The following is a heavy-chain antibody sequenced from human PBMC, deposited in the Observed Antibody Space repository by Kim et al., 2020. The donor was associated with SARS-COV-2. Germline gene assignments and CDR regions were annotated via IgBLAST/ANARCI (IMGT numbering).Heavy chain of an antibody. CDR3: ARAMAGTYYYGMDV. D-gene: IGHD6-19*01. V-gene: IGHV3-30*01. J-gene: IGHJ6*02. Sequence: ADSANGRFTISRDNSKYTLYLQMNSLGPEVTDVYLCARAMAGTYYYGMDVWGQGTTVTVSS.